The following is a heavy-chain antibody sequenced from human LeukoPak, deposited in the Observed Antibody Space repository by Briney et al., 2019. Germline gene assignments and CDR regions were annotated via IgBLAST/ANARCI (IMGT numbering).Heavy chain of an antibody. Sequence: PGGSLRLSCIASGFTFRNYAMTWVRQAPGKGLQFVSAIRGSGGSTYYADSVKGRFTIARDNSNNTLYLQMNSLGDEDTAVYYCAKGQSAGTRVFRWFDPWGQGTLVTVSS. D-gene: IGHD6-13*01. CDR1: GFTFRNYA. J-gene: IGHJ5*02. CDR3: AKGQSAGTRVFRWFDP. V-gene: IGHV3-23*01. CDR2: IRGSGGST.